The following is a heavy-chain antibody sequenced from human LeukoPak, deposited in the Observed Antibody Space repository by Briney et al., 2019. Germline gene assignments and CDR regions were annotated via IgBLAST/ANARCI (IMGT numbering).Heavy chain of an antibody. Sequence: SETLSLTCAVYGGSFSGYYWSSIRQPPGKGLEWIGEINHSRNTNYSPSLKSRVTISVDTSKNQFSLSLSSVTAADTAVYYCARRLSVRAAAVRFDPWGQGTLVTVSS. CDR3: ARRLSVRAAAVRFDP. J-gene: IGHJ5*02. D-gene: IGHD6-13*01. V-gene: IGHV4-34*01. CDR2: INHSRNT. CDR1: GGSFSGYY.